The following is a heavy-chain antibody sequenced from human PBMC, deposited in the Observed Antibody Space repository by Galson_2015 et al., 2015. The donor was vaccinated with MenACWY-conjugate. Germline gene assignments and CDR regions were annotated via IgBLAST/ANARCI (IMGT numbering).Heavy chain of an antibody. V-gene: IGHV3-7*01. Sequence: SLRLSCAASGLSFSGYWMSWVRQAPGKGLEWVANIKQDGSEEYYVDSVKGRFTISRDNAKNSLYLQMNSLRAEDTSVYYCARDLKDYDFWSGETFYYMDVWGKGTTVTVSS. D-gene: IGHD3-3*01. CDR3: ARDLKDYDFWSGETFYYMDV. J-gene: IGHJ6*03. CDR2: IKQDGSEE. CDR1: GLSFSGYW.